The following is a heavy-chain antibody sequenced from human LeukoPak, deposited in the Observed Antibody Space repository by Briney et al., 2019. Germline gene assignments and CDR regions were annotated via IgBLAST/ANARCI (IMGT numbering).Heavy chain of an antibody. V-gene: IGHV4-59*08. J-gene: IGHJ4*02. D-gene: IGHD3-9*01. CDR1: GGSISSYY. CDR3: ATHQIPSYYDILTGYWTSFDY. Sequence: SETLSLTCTVSGGSISSYYWSWIRQPPGKGLEWIGYIYYSGSTNYNPSLKSRVTISVDTSKNQFSLKLSSVTAADTAVYYCATHQIPSYYDILTGYWTSFDYWGQGTLVTVSS. CDR2: IYYSGST.